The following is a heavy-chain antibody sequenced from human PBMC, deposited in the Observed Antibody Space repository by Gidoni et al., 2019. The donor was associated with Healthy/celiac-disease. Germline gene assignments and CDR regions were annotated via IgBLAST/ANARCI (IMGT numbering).Heavy chain of an antibody. CDR3: TTEGSHSSS. CDR2: IKSKTDGGTT. J-gene: IGHJ4*02. CDR1: GFTFSNAW. D-gene: IGHD6-13*01. V-gene: IGHV3-15*01. Sequence: EVQLVESGGGLVKPGGSLRLSWSASGFTFSNAWMSWVRQAQGKGLGWVRRIKSKTDGGTTDYAAPVKGRFTISRDDSKNTLYLQMNSLKTEDTAVYYCTTEGSHSSSWGQGTLVTVSS.